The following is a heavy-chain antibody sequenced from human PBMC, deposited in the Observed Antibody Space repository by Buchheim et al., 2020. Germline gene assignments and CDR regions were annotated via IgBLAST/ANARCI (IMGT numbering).Heavy chain of an antibody. D-gene: IGHD3-3*01. CDR1: GGSISSYY. Sequence: QVQLQESGPGLVKPSETLSLTCTVSGGSISSYYWSWIRQPPGKGLEWIGYIYYSGSTNYNPSLKSRVTISVDTSKNQFSLKLSSVTAADTAVYYCARARYYDFWSGYYSYFDYWGQGTL. V-gene: IGHV4-59*12. CDR3: ARARYYDFWSGYYSYFDY. J-gene: IGHJ4*02. CDR2: IYYSGST.